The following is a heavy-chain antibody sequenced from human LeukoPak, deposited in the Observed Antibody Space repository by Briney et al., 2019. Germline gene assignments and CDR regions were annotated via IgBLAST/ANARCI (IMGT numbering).Heavy chain of an antibody. J-gene: IGHJ4*02. D-gene: IGHD3-10*01. CDR2: IIPILGIA. CDR1: RGTFSSYA. Sequence: SVKVSCKASRGTFSSYAISWVRQPPGQGLEWMGSIIPILGIANYAQKFQGRVTITADKSTSTAYMELSSLRAEDTAVYYCARGYYGSGASDDWGQGTLLTVSS. CDR3: ARGYYGSGASDD. V-gene: IGHV1-69*04.